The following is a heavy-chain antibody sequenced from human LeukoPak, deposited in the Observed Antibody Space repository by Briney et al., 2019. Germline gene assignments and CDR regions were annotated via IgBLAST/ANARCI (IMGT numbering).Heavy chain of an antibody. D-gene: IGHD5-18*01. J-gene: IGHJ2*01. CDR3: ARLGAAMVTITYHRFDL. Sequence: PSETLSLTCAVYGGSFSGYYWSWIRQPPGKGLEWIGEINHSGSTNYNPSLKSRVTISLDTSNNQFSLRLSSVTAADTAVYYCARLGAAMVTITYHRFDLWGRGTLVTVSS. CDR2: INHSGST. CDR1: GGSFSGYY. V-gene: IGHV4-34*01.